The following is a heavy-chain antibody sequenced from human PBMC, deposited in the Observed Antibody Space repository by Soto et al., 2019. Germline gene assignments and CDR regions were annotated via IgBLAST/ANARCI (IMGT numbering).Heavy chain of an antibody. Sequence: ASVKVSCKASGYTFTSYYMHWVRQAPGQGLEWMGIINPSGGSTSYAQKFQGRVTMTRDTSTSTVYMELSSLRSEDPAVYYCAREYKKGGIAPRHWGQATLVTVSS. V-gene: IGHV1-46*01. CDR1: GYTFTSYY. D-gene: IGHD6-13*01. CDR2: INPSGGST. CDR3: AREYKKGGIAPRH. J-gene: IGHJ1*01.